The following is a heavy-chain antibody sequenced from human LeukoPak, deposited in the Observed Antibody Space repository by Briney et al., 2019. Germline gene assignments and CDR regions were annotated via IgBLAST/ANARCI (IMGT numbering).Heavy chain of an antibody. CDR2: ISNDGNEK. Sequence: GGSLRLSCAASGFTFSAYVMHWVRQAPGKGLECVAVISNDGNEKYYADSVKGRFSVSRDNSKNTLYLQMSSLRTEDTAVYYCVRDGGYTGGWTYGAGDYWGQGNLVTVPS. V-gene: IGHV3-30*04. CDR1: GFTFSAYV. J-gene: IGHJ4*01. CDR3: VRDGGYTGGWTYGAGDY. D-gene: IGHD2-8*02.